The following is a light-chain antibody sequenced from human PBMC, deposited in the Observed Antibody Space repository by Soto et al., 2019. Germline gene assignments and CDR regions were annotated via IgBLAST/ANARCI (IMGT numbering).Light chain of an antibody. CDR3: QQRRT. Sequence: EIVLTQSPATLSLSPGERATLSCRASQSVSSYLAWYQQKPGQAPRLLIYDASNRATGIPARVSGSGSWTVFTLTISSLEPEDFAVYYCQQRRTFGPRTKVDIK. CDR2: DAS. J-gene: IGKJ3*01. CDR1: QSVSSY. V-gene: IGKV3-11*01.